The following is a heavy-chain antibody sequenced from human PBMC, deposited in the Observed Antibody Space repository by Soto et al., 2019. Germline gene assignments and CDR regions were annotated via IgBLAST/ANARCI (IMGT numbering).Heavy chain of an antibody. J-gene: IGHJ6*02. D-gene: IGHD3-10*01. CDR2: ISSSSSYI. Sequence: GGSMRLSCAASGFTFSSYSMNWVRQAPGKGLEWVSSISSSSSYIYYADSVKGRFTISRDNAKNSLYLQMNSLRAEDTAVYYCAELYITNAGMDVWGQGTTVTVS. V-gene: IGHV3-21*01. CDR3: AELYITNAGMDV. CDR1: GFTFSSYS.